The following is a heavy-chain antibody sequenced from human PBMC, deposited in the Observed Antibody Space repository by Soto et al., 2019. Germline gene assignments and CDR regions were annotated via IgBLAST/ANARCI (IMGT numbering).Heavy chain of an antibody. J-gene: IGHJ5*02. Sequence: GESLKISCKGSGYTFTRHWIGWVRQMPGKGLEWLGIIYPGDSDTRYSPSFQGQVTFSADKSTSTAYLQWSSLKASDTAMYYCVRVGLVGPTSLSNAWFDPWGQGTLVTVSS. V-gene: IGHV5-51*01. CDR1: GYTFTRHW. CDR3: VRVGLVGPTSLSNAWFDP. D-gene: IGHD1-26*01. CDR2: IYPGDSDT.